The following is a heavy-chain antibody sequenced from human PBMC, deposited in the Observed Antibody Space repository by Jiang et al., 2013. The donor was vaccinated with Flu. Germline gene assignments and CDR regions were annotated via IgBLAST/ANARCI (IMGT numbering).Heavy chain of an antibody. Sequence: KPTQTLTLTCTFSGFSLSTSGVGVGWIRQSPGKALEWLAIVYWDGDKRYSPSLNSRLTITKDTSKNQVVLTMTNMDPVDTATYHCVHASRGLGCSGSPCYYYDYWGQGTLVTVSS. D-gene: IGHD1-26*01. CDR2: VYWDGDK. CDR1: GFSLSTSGVG. V-gene: IGHV2-5*02. J-gene: IGHJ4*02. CDR3: VHASRGLGCSGSPCYYYDY.